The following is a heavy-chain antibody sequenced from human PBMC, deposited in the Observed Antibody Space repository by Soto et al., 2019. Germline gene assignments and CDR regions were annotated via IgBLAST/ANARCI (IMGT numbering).Heavy chain of an antibody. V-gene: IGHV3-33*01. CDR3: GRWGVRAVSGKQNWFGP. CDR2: IWSDGNDK. D-gene: IGHD6-19*01. Sequence: QVQLVESGGGVVQPGRSLRLSCAASGFPFSIYGMHWVRQAPGKRLEWVAVIWSDGNDKKYADSVKGRFTISRDNSKNALYVQMNNQRAEDTAVDYCGRWGVRAVSGKQNWFGPWGQGTLGTVS. CDR1: GFPFSIYG. J-gene: IGHJ5*02.